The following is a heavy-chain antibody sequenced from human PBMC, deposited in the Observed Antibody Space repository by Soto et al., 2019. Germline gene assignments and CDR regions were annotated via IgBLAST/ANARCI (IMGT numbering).Heavy chain of an antibody. Sequence: PSETLSLTCTVSGGSISSSSYYWGWIRQPPGKGLEWIGSIYYSGSTYYNPSLKSRVTISVDTSKNQFSLKLSSVTAADTAVYYCGRGTYYYYGMDVWGEGTTVT. CDR2: IYYSGST. CDR3: GRGTYYYYGMDV. V-gene: IGHV4-39*01. D-gene: IGHD3-16*01. J-gene: IGHJ6*02. CDR1: GGSISSSSYY.